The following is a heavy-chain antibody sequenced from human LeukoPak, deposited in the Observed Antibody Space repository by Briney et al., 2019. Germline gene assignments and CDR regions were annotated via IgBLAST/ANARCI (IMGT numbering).Heavy chain of an antibody. CDR2: TNAGNGNT. Sequence: GASVKVSCKASGNTVTSYAMNGVRQAPGQRLEWMGWTNAGNGNTKYSQKFQGRVTITRDTSASTAYMELSSLRSEDTAVYYCARKAVAYYYYGMDVWGQGTTVTVSS. CDR3: ARKAVAYYYYGMDV. V-gene: IGHV1-3*01. CDR1: GNTVTSYA. D-gene: IGHD6-19*01. J-gene: IGHJ6*02.